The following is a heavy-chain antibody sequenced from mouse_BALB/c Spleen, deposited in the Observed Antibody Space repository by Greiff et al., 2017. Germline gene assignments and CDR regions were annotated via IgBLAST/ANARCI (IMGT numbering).Heavy chain of an antibody. CDR2: ISSGSSTI. J-gene: IGHJ3*01. V-gene: IGHV5-17*02. D-gene: IGHD3-1*01. Sequence: EVMLVESGGGLVQPGGSRKLSCAASGFTFSSFGMHWVRQAPEKGLEWVAYISSGSSTIYYADTVKGRFTISRDNPKNTLFLQMTSLRSEDTAMYYCARSAARATLAWFAYWGQGTLVTVSA. CDR3: ARSAARATLAWFAY. CDR1: GFTFSSFG.